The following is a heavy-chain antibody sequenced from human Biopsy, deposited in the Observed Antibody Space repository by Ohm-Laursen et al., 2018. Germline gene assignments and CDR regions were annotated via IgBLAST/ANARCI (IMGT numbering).Heavy chain of an antibody. CDR1: GGSISSDY. CDR2: IYYSGST. Sequence: TLSLTCTVSGGSISSDYWSWIRQTPGKGLEWSGYIYYSGSTTYNPSLKSRVTISVDTSKNQFSLRLNSVTAADTAVYYCARETNSTGWPYYYFYGMDVWGQGTTVTVSS. J-gene: IGHJ6*02. V-gene: IGHV4-59*01. CDR3: ARETNSTGWPYYYFYGMDV. D-gene: IGHD2/OR15-2a*01.